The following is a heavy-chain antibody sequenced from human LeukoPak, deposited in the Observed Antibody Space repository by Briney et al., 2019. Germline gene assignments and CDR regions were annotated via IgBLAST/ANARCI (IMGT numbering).Heavy chain of an antibody. J-gene: IGHJ4*02. D-gene: IGHD2/OR15-2a*01. CDR1: GFTFGTYA. V-gene: IGHV3-23*01. Sequence: GGSLRLSCAASGFTFGTYAMNWVRQAPGKGLEWVSGILTSGCKTYYADSVKGRFTISRDNSKNTLYLQMNSLRAEDTALYYCAKDRVPDGRCNFDFWGQGTLVTVSS. CDR3: AKDRVPDGRCNFDF. CDR2: ILTSGCKT.